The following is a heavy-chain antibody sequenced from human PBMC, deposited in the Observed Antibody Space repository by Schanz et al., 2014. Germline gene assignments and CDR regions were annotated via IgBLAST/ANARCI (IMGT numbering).Heavy chain of an antibody. V-gene: IGHV3-74*01. CDR3: AIHGDRFCHNYYMDV. D-gene: IGHD4-17*01. CDR2: TNGDGTNA. J-gene: IGHJ6*03. Sequence: EVKLVESGGGAVRPGGSLRLSCAASGFTLSSYWMHWVRQVPGKGLEWVSCTNGDGTNAKYADSVKGRFTISRDNAKKTPSLQMIRRRAEDTAVYYCAIHGDRFCHNYYMDVWGKGATVTASS. CDR1: GFTLSSYW.